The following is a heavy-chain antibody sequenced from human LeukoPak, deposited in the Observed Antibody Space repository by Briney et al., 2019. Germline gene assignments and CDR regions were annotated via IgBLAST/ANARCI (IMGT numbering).Heavy chain of an antibody. D-gene: IGHD1-26*01. CDR1: GYTFTSYG. CDR2: ISAYNGNT. V-gene: IGHV1-18*01. Sequence: ASVKVSCKPSGYTFTSYGISWVRQAPGQGLEWMGWISAYNGNTNYAQKLQGRVTMTTDTSTSTAYMELRSLRSDDTAVYYCARDYSGSYGSHDAFDIWGQGTMVTVSS. CDR3: ARDYSGSYGSHDAFDI. J-gene: IGHJ3*02.